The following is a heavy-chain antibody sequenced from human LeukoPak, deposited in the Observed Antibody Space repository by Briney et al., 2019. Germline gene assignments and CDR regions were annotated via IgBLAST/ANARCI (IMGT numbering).Heavy chain of an antibody. V-gene: IGHV4-61*02. CDR2: IYTSGST. D-gene: IGHD3-3*01. J-gene: IGHJ6*03. Sequence: PSQTLSLTCTVSGGSISSGSYYWSWIRQPAGKGLEWIGRIYTSGSTNYNPSLKSRVTISVDTSKNQFSLKLSSVTAADTAVYYCARDQRGFSIFGVASKRYYYYYMDVRGKGTTVTVSS. CDR3: ARDQRGFSIFGVASKRYYYYYMDV. CDR1: GGSISSGSYY.